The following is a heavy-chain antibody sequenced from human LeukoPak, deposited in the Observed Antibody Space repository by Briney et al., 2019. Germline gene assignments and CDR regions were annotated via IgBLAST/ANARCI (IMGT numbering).Heavy chain of an antibody. CDR1: GGSISSGGYY. D-gene: IGHD3-9*01. CDR3: ARVGVSYYDILTGYYFGDYFDY. CDR2: IYYSGST. V-gene: IGHV4-31*03. J-gene: IGHJ4*02. Sequence: SQTLSLTCTVSGGSISSGGYYWSWIRQHPGKGLEWIGYIYYSGSTYYNPSLKSRVTISVDTSKNQFSLKLSSVTAADTAVYYCARVGVSYYDILTGYYFGDYFDYWGQGTLVTVSS.